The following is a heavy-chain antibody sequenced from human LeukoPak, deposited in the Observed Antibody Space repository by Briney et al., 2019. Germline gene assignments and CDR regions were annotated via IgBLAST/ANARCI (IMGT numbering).Heavy chain of an antibody. CDR1: GGSISSGSYY. V-gene: IGHV4-61*02. CDR2: IYTSGST. J-gene: IGHJ4*02. Sequence: SQTLSLTCTVSGGSISSGSYYWSWIRQPAGKGLEWIGRIYTSGSTNYNPSLKSRVTISVDTSKNQFSLKLSSVTAADTAVYYCARGSAVAPRPGYFDYWGQGTLVTVSS. D-gene: IGHD6-19*01. CDR3: ARGSAVAPRPGYFDY.